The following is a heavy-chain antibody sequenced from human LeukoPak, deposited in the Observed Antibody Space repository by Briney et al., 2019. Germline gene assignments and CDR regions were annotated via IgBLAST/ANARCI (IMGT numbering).Heavy chain of an antibody. D-gene: IGHD3-22*01. Sequence: SVKVSCKASGGTFSSYAISWVRQAPGQGLEWMGGIIPIFGTANYAQKFQGRVTITADESTSTAYMELSSLRSEDTAVYYCARARVEGDYDSSGYYFDYWGQGTLVTVSS. CDR2: IIPIFGTA. V-gene: IGHV1-69*13. CDR1: GGTFSSYA. CDR3: ARARVEGDYDSSGYYFDY. J-gene: IGHJ4*02.